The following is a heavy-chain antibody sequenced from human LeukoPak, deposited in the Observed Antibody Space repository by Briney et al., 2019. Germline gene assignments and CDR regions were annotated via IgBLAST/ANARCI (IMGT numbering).Heavy chain of an antibody. CDR1: GFSFSSYW. J-gene: IGHJ4*02. V-gene: IGHV3-7*01. Sequence: GESLTLSCAASGFSFSSYWMGWVRQAPGKGLEWVACVKHGGGDKYYLDSVKGRFTISRDNTEKSLYLQMNNLSAEDTSVYYCARDRLGTYFDYWGQGALVTVSS. CDR3: ARDRLGTYFDY. CDR2: VKHGGGDK. D-gene: IGHD7-27*01.